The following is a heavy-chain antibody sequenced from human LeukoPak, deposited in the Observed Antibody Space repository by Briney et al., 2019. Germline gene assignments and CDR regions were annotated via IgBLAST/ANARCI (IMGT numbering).Heavy chain of an antibody. CDR3: AKELYFGSGSYPDY. CDR2: ISHDRSDS. Sequence: GGSLRLSCAASGFTFSSYGMHWVRQAPGKGLEWVAVISHDRSDSHYADSVKGRFTISRDNSKNTVYLQMSSLRPEDTAVYFCAKELYFGSGSYPDYWGQGTLVRVSS. J-gene: IGHJ4*02. D-gene: IGHD3-10*01. CDR1: GFTFSSYG. V-gene: IGHV3-30*18.